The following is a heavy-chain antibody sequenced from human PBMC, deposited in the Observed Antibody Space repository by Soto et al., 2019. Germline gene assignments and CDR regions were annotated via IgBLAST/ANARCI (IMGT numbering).Heavy chain of an antibody. V-gene: IGHV1-18*01. CDR1: GYTFTSYG. CDR3: ARGPYSSSWLDSYYYYYMDV. J-gene: IGHJ6*03. CDR2: ISAYNGNT. D-gene: IGHD6-13*01. Sequence: GASVKVSCKASGYTFTSYGISWVRQAPGQGLEWMGWISAYNGNTNYAQKLQGRVTMTTDTSTSTAYMELRSLRSDDTAVYYCARGPYSSSWLDSYYYYYMDVWGKGTTVTVSS.